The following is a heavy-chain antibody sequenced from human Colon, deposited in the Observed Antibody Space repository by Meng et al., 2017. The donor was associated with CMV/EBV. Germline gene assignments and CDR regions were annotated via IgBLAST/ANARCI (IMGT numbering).Heavy chain of an antibody. D-gene: IGHD5-12*01. CDR3: ARGVIVSGYDLGYFDY. V-gene: IGHV1-18*01. CDR2: ISPYNGNT. CDR1: GYTFTTYG. Sequence: ASVKVSCKASGYTFTTYGITWVRQAPGQGLEWMGLISPYNGNTKYAQRLQDRVTMTTDTSTSSAYMELRSLRSEDTAVYYCARGVIVSGYDLGYFDYWGQGTLVTVSS. J-gene: IGHJ4*02.